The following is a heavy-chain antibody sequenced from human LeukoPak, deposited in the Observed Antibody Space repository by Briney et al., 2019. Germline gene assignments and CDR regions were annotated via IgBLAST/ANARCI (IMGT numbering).Heavy chain of an antibody. Sequence: PGGSLRLSCAASGFTFSSYWMSWVRQAPGKGLEWVANIKQDGSEKYYVDSVKGRFTISRDNAKNSLYLQMNSLRAEDTAVYYCARSFYQLPYYYYYYMDVWGKGTTVTVSS. J-gene: IGHJ6*03. CDR2: IKQDGSEK. D-gene: IGHD2-2*01. CDR1: GFTFSSYW. V-gene: IGHV3-7*01. CDR3: ARSFYQLPYYYYYYMDV.